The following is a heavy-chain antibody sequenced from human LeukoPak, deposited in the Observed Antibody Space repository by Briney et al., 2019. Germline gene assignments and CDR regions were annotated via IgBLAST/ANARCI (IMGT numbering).Heavy chain of an antibody. CDR2: IIPIFGTA. J-gene: IGHJ3*02. CDR3: ARGGRYGYSSGHDAFDI. Sequence: WASVKVSCKASGGTFSSYAISWVRQAPGQGLEWMGGIIPIFGTANYAQKFQGRVTITADESTSTAYMELSSLRSEDTAVYYCARGGRYGYSSGHDAFDIWGQGTMVTVSS. CDR1: GGTFSSYA. D-gene: IGHD6-19*01. V-gene: IGHV1-69*13.